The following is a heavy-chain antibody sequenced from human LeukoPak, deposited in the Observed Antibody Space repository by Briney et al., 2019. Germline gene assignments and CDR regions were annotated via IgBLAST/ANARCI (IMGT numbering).Heavy chain of an antibody. CDR3: ASRRRATPYYFDY. Sequence: SETLSLTCAVYGGSFSGYYWSWIRQPPGKGLEWIGEINHSGSTNYNPSLKSRVTISVDTSKNQFSLKLSSVTAADTAVYYRASRRRATPYYFDYWGQGTLVTVSS. CDR2: INHSGST. J-gene: IGHJ4*02. CDR1: GGSFSGYY. V-gene: IGHV4-34*01. D-gene: IGHD1-26*01.